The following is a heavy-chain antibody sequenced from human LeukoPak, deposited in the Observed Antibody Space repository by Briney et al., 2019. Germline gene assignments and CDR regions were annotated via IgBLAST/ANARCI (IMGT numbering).Heavy chain of an antibody. V-gene: IGHV3-21*01. Sequence: GGSLRLSCAASGFTFSSYSMNWVRQAPGKGLEGGSSISSSSSYIYYADSVKGRFTISRVNAKNSPYLQMNSLRAEDTAVYYCARGWDSSGWYDYYYMAVWGKGTTVTVSS. CDR1: GFTFSSYS. CDR3: ARGWDSSGWYDYYYMAV. D-gene: IGHD6-19*01. CDR2: ISSSSSYI. J-gene: IGHJ6*03.